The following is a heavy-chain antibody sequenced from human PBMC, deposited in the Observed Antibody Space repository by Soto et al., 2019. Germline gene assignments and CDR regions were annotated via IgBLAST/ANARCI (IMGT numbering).Heavy chain of an antibody. V-gene: IGHV4-59*01. CDR1: GGSISSYY. Sequence: SETLSLTCTVSGGSISSYYWSWIRQPPGKGLEWIGYIYYSGSTNYNPSLKSRVTISVDTSKNQFSLKLSSVTAADTAVYYCARVGPYYDILTGYSTYYYYGMDVWGQGTTVTVSS. CDR2: IYYSGST. CDR3: ARVGPYYDILTGYSTYYYYGMDV. J-gene: IGHJ6*02. D-gene: IGHD3-9*01.